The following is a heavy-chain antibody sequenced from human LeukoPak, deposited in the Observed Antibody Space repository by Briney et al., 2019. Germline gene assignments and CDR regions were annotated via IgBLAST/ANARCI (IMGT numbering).Heavy chain of an antibody. CDR2: IIPIFGTA. Sequence: ASVKVSCKASGGTFSSYAISWVRQAPGQGLEWMGGIIPIFGTANYAQKFQGRVTITTDESTSTAYMELSSLRSEDTAVYYCARDIYDFWSGYFDYWGQGTLVTVSS. J-gene: IGHJ4*02. D-gene: IGHD3-3*01. V-gene: IGHV1-69*05. CDR3: ARDIYDFWSGYFDY. CDR1: GGTFSSYA.